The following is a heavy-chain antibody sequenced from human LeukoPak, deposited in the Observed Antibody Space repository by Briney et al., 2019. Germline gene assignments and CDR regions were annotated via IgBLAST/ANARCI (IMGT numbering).Heavy chain of an antibody. CDR1: GGSISSRNYF. CDR2: SYYSGIT. V-gene: IGHV4-39*01. CDR3: ARHGNVVVVPAAKGFDY. Sequence: SETLSLTCTVSGGSISSRNYFWVWIRQPPGKGLGWIGSSYYSGITYYNPSLKSRVTISVDTSKNHFSLHLRSVMAADTAVYYCARHGNVVVVPAAKGFDYWGQGTQVTVSS. J-gene: IGHJ4*02. D-gene: IGHD2-2*01.